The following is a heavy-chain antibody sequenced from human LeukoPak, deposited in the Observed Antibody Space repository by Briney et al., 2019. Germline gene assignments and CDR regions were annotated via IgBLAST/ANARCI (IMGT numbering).Heavy chain of an antibody. CDR3: ARVMAPFIAAAGGNWFDP. Sequence: SETLSLTCTVSGGSISSYYWSWIRQPAGKGLEWIGRIYTSGSTNYNPSLKSRVTMSVDTSKNQFSLKLSSVTAADTAVYYCARVMAPFIAAAGGNWFDPWGQGTLVTVSS. J-gene: IGHJ5*02. CDR2: IYTSGST. V-gene: IGHV4-4*07. D-gene: IGHD6-13*01. CDR1: GGSISSYY.